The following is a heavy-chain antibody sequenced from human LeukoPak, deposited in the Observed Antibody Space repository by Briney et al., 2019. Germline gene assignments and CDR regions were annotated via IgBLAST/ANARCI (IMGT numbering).Heavy chain of an antibody. CDR3: AREGGYCSLGSCYGGYADY. CDR1: GFIFSNYY. CDR2: ISCDATDT. Sequence: GGSLRLSCAVSGFIFSNYYMYWVRQAPGKGLVWVSRISCDATDTYYADSVKGRFTISRDNAHNTLYLQMNSLRAEDTGVYYCAREGGYCSLGSCYGGYADYWGQGALVTVSS. V-gene: IGHV3-74*01. D-gene: IGHD2-15*01. J-gene: IGHJ4*02.